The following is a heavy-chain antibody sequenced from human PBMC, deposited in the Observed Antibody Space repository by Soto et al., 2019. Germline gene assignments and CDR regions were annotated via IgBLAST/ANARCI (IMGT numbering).Heavy chain of an antibody. CDR3: ARRRGGSGSPDQFDY. CDR2: ISGSGGST. J-gene: IGHJ4*02. Sequence: GSLRLSCAASGFTFSNYAMSWVRQAPGKGLEWVSGISGSGGSTYYADSVKGRFTISRDSSMDTLFLQMNSLGAEDTAVYYCARRRGGSGSPDQFDYWGQGTLVTVSS. D-gene: IGHD3-10*01. CDR1: GFTFSNYA. V-gene: IGHV3-23*01.